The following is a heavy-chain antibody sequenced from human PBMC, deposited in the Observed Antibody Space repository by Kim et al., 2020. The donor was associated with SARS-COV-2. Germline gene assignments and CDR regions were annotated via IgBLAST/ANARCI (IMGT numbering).Heavy chain of an antibody. V-gene: IGHV1-24*01. J-gene: IGHJ6*02. Sequence: ASVKVSCKVSGYTLTELSMHWVRQAPGKGLEWMGGFDPEDGETIYAQKFQGRVTMTEDTSTDTAYMELSSLRSEDTAVYYCATTRPHYDFWSGYYTVSTSYYYYGMDVWGQGTTVTVSS. CDR3: ATTRPHYDFWSGYYTVSTSYYYYGMDV. D-gene: IGHD3-3*01. CDR1: GYTLTELS. CDR2: FDPEDGET.